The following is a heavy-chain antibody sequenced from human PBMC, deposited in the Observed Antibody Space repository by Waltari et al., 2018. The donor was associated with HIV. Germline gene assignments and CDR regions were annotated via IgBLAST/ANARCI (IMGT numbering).Heavy chain of an antibody. CDR3: ARAYSCSGGNPDAFDI. CDR2: INHSGST. D-gene: IGHD2-15*01. CDR1: GGSFSGYY. J-gene: IGHJ3*02. V-gene: IGHV4-34*01. Sequence: QVQLQQWGAGLLKPSETLSLTCAVYGGSFSGYYWSWIRQPPGKGLEWIGEINHSGSTNYNPSLKSRVTISVDTSKNQFSLKLSSVTAADTAVYYCARAYSCSGGNPDAFDIWGQGTMVTVSS.